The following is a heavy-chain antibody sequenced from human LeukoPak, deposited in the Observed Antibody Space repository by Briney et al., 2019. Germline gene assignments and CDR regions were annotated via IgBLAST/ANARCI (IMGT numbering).Heavy chain of an antibody. D-gene: IGHD3-22*01. V-gene: IGHV3-30-3*01. CDR1: GFTFSSYA. J-gene: IGHJ4*02. CDR3: ARGRNTRYYYDSSGYLDY. Sequence: GGSLRLSCAASGFTFSSYAMHWVRQAPGKGLEWEAVISYDGSNKYYADSVKGRFTISRDNSKNTLYLQMNSLRAEDTAVYYCARGRNTRYYYDSSGYLDYWGQGTLVTVSS. CDR2: ISYDGSNK.